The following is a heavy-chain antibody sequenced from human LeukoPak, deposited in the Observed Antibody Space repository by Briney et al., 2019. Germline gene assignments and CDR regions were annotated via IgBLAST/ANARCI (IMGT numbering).Heavy chain of an antibody. CDR2: ISSSSSYI. Sequence: GGSLRLSCAASGFTFSSYSMNWVRQAPGKGLEWVSSISSSSSYIYYADSVKGRFTISRDNAKNSLYLQMNSLRAEDTAVYYCARDLQAKYSSSWSVFDYWSQGTLVTVSS. D-gene: IGHD6-13*01. J-gene: IGHJ4*02. CDR1: GFTFSSYS. CDR3: ARDLQAKYSSSWSVFDY. V-gene: IGHV3-21*01.